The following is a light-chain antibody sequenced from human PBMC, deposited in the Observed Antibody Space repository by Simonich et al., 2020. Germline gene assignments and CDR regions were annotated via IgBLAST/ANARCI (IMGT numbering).Light chain of an antibody. Sequence: SSELTQDPAASVALGQTVRITCQGDSLRSYYASWYQQKPGQAPVLVFYGKNNRRSGIPDRFSGYSSGNTASLTITGAQAEDEADYYCNSRDSSGNHVVFGGGTKLTVL. J-gene: IGLJ2*01. CDR1: SLRSYY. CDR2: GKN. CDR3: NSRDSSGNHVV. V-gene: IGLV3-19*01.